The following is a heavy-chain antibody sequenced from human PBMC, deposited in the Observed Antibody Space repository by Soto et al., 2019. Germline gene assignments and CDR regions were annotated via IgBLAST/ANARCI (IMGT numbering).Heavy chain of an antibody. CDR3: ARNGYYSLDL. J-gene: IGHJ3*01. V-gene: IGHV4-4*02. D-gene: IGHD1-26*01. CDR1: GASISNDNW. Sequence: SETLSLTCAVSGASISNDNWWSWVRQPPGKGLEWIGEIYHSGATNYNPSLTSRVTISVDTSKNQFSLGLTSVTAADTAVYFCARNGYYSLDLWGQGAMVTVS. CDR2: IYHSGAT.